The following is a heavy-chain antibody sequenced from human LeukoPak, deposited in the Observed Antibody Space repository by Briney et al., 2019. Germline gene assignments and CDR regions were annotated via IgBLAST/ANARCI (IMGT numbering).Heavy chain of an antibody. D-gene: IGHD6-19*01. V-gene: IGHV4-34*01. J-gene: IGHJ4*02. CDR1: GGSFSVYY. Sequence: PSETLSLTCAVSGGSFSVYYWSWIRQPPGTGLEWMGEVNHLGRTNYNPSLKSRVSMSLDTSKKEVSLKLTSVTAADTAVYYCARGSASGIYPIDYWGQGTLVTVSS. CDR2: VNHLGRT. CDR3: ARGSASGIYPIDY.